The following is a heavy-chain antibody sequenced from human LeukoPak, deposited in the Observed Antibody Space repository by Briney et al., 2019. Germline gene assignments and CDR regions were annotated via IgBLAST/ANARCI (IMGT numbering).Heavy chain of an antibody. CDR1: GFTFSSYA. V-gene: IGHV3-30*04. D-gene: IGHD2-21*01. J-gene: IGHJ3*02. CDR3: AKDHGDSDAFDI. CDR2: ISYDGSNK. Sequence: QPGGSLRLSCAASGFTFSSYAMHWVRQAPGKGLEWVAVISYDGSNKYYADSVKGRFTISRDNSKNTLYLQMNSLRAEDTAVYYCAKDHGDSDAFDIWGQGTMVTVSS.